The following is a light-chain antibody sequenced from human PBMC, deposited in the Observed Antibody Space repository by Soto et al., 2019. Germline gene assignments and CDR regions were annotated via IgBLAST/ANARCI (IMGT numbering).Light chain of an antibody. V-gene: IGLV2-14*01. Sequence: QSARTQPASVSGSPGQSITISCTGTSSDVGVYNSVSWYQQHPGKAPKLLIYDVTNRPSGVSNRFSGSKSGNTASLTISGLQAEDEAEYYCSSATSSSTYVVLGGGTKLTVL. CDR3: SSATSSSTYVV. J-gene: IGLJ2*01. CDR2: DVT. CDR1: SSDVGVYNS.